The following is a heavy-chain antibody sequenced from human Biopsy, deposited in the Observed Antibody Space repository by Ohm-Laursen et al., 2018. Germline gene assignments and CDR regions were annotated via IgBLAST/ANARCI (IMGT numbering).Heavy chain of an antibody. CDR3: ARIPIPIFSAALVYRHRRHLQGLDV. CDR1: GFSLNSRGMS. V-gene: IGHV2-70*16. Sequence: TQTLTLTCTLSGFSLNSRGMSVTWIRQPPGKALEWLARIDWDDAKFYRASQKARLTISKGTSGDHVVLTLSDVDPVDTGTYYCARIPIPIFSAALVYRHRRHLQGLDVWGQGTTVIVSS. CDR2: IDWDDAK. J-gene: IGHJ6*02. D-gene: IGHD2-21*01.